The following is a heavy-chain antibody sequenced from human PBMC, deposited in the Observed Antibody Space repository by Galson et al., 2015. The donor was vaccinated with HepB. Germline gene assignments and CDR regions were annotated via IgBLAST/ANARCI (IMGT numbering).Heavy chain of an antibody. CDR3: ASDPTEYSSSWDDAFDI. CDR1: GFTFSSYA. V-gene: IGHV3-30*04. J-gene: IGHJ3*02. Sequence: SLRLSCAASGFTFSSYAMHWVRQAPGKGLEWVAVISYDGSNKYYADSVKGRFTISRDNSKNTLYLQTNSLRAEDTAVYYCASDPTEYSSSWDDAFDIWGQGTMVTVSS. D-gene: IGHD6-13*01. CDR2: ISYDGSNK.